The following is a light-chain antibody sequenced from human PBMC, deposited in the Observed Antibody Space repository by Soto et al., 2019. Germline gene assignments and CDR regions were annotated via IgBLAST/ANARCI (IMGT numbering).Light chain of an antibody. V-gene: IGKV3-20*01. J-gene: IGKJ1*01. Sequence: EIVLTQSPGTLSLSPGERATLSCRASQSVSSSYLAWYQQKPGQAPRLLIYGASSRATGIPDRFSGSGSGADFTLTISRLQPEDFAVYYCLQYGSSNGTFGEATKGDIK. CDR2: GAS. CDR1: QSVSSSY. CDR3: LQYGSSNGT.